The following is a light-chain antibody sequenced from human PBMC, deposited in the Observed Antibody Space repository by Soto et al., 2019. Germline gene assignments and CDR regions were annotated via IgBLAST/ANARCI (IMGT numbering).Light chain of an antibody. J-gene: IGKJ2*01. CDR1: QGISSY. CDR3: QQRNSYPRT. V-gene: IGKV1D-8*03. Sequence: VIWMAQSPSLLSASTGDRVTISCRMGQGISSYLAWYQQKPGKAPNLLISAASTLQSGVPSRFSGSGSETEFTLTITSLHPEDSATYYCQQRNSYPRTFGQGTKVDIK. CDR2: AAS.